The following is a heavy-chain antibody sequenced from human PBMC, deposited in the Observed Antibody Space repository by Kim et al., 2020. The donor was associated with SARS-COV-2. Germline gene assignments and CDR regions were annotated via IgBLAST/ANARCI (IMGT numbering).Heavy chain of an antibody. Sequence: GGSLRLSCAASGFTFSSYSMNWVRQAPGKGLEWVSYISHSRETIYYADSVKGRFTISSDNAENVLYLQMNSLRVEDTAVYFCAKVPGYCSAGKCYF. CDR3: AKVPGYCSAGKCYF. CDR2: ISHSRETI. D-gene: IGHD2-15*01. V-gene: IGHV3-48*01. J-gene: IGHJ4*03. CDR1: GFTFSSYS.